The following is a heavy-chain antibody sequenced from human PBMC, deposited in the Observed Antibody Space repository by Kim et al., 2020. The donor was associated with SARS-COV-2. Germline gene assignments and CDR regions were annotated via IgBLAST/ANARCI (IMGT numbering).Heavy chain of an antibody. V-gene: IGHV3-48*03. CDR1: GFTFSGFE. CDR2: IDSSGITI. D-gene: IGHD3-9*01. J-gene: IGHJ4*02. Sequence: GGSLRLSCAASGFTFSGFEMNWVRQAPGKGLEWVSYIDSSGITIHYADSVKGRFTVSRDNAQNSVYLQMNSLRAEDTATYFCARSLRYFDFDSWGQGTLVTVSS. CDR3: ARSLRYFDFDS.